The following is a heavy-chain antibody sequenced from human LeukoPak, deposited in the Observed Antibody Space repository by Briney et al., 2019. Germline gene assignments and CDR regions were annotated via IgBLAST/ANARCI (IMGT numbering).Heavy chain of an antibody. CDR1: GFTFDDYA. CDR3: AKDIRIFGVVTPPDAFDI. CDR2: ISWNSGSI. V-gene: IGHV3-9*01. Sequence: GGSLRLSCAASGFTFDDYARHWVRQAPGKGLEWVSGISWNSGSIGYADSVKGRFTISRDNAKNSLYLQMNSLRAEDTALYYCAKDIRIFGVVTPPDAFDIWGQGTMVTVSS. J-gene: IGHJ3*02. D-gene: IGHD3-3*01.